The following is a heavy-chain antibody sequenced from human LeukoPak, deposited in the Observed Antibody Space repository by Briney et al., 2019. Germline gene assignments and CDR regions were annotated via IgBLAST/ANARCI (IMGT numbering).Heavy chain of an antibody. D-gene: IGHD6-6*01. CDR1: GFTFSSYA. V-gene: IGHV3-23*01. CDR2: ISGSGGST. Sequence: GGSLRLSCAASGFTFSSYAMSWVRQAPGKGLEWVSAISGSGGSTYYADSVKGRFTISRDNSKNTLYLQMNSLRAEDTAVYYCAKDTGYSSSSSHFDHWGQGTLVTVSS. CDR3: AKDTGYSSSSSHFDH. J-gene: IGHJ4*02.